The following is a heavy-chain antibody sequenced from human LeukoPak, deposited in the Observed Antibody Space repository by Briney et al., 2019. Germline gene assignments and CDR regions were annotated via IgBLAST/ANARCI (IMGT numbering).Heavy chain of an antibody. J-gene: IGHJ6*04. V-gene: IGHV3-48*04. D-gene: IGHD3-10*02. CDR2: ITSAGST. CDR1: GFTFSSYW. Sequence: GGSLRLSCAASGFTFSSYWMTWIRQAPGKGLEWVSYITSAGSTYYADSVKGRFTISRDNAKTSLYLQMNNLGAEDTAVYYCAELGITMIGGVWGKGTTVTISS. CDR3: AELGITMIGGV.